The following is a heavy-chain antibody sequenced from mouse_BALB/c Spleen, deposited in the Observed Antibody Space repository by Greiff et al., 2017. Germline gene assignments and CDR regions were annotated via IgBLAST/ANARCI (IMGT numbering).Heavy chain of an antibody. Sequence: EVQVVESGGGLVKPGGSLKLSCAASGFTFSDYYMYWVRQTPEKRLEWVATISVGGSYTYYPDSVKGRFTISRDNAKNNLYLQMSSLKSEDTAMYYCARGDGEGRYFDVWGAGTTVTVSS. V-gene: IGHV5-4*02. CDR2: ISVGGSYT. CDR3: ARGDGEGRYFDV. D-gene: IGHD3-3*01. CDR1: GFTFSDYY. J-gene: IGHJ1*01.